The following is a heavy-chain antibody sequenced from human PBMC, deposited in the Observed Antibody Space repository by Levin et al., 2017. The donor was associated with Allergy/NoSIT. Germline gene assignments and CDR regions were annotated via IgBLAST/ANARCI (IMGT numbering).Heavy chain of an antibody. Sequence: GGSLRLSCAASGFTFSSYAMSWVRQAPGKGLEWVSAISGSGGSTYYADSVKGRFTISRDNSKNTLYLQMNSLRAEDTAVYYCAKDIAKWAAAGYGMDVWGQGTTVTVSS. CDR1: GFTFSSYA. CDR3: AKDIAKWAAAGYGMDV. V-gene: IGHV3-23*01. D-gene: IGHD6-13*01. CDR2: ISGSGGST. J-gene: IGHJ6*02.